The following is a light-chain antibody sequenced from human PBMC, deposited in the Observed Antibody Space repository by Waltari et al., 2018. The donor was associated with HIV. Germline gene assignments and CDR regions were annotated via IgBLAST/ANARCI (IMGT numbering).Light chain of an antibody. CDR2: SKN. Sequence: QSMLTQPPSASGTPGQRVTISCSGSSSNIGSNYVYWYQQLPGTAPKLLISSKNRRPSGVPDRFSGSKSGTSASLAISGLRSEDEADYYCAAWDDSLSGVVFGGGTKLTVL. J-gene: IGLJ2*01. CDR1: SSNIGSNY. V-gene: IGLV1-47*01. CDR3: AAWDDSLSGVV.